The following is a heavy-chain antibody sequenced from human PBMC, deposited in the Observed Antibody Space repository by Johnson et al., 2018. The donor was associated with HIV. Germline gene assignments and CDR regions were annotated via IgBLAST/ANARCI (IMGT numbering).Heavy chain of an antibody. V-gene: IGHV3-74*02. Sequence: VQLVESGGGLVQPGGSLTLSCAASGFTFSHYWMHWVRQAPGKGLVWVSRMNSDGSSTTYADSVKGRFTISRDNSKSTLYLQINSLRAEDAAVFYCARKGDAFDIWGQGTMVTVSS. J-gene: IGHJ3*02. CDR3: ARKGDAFDI. CDR1: GFTFSHYW. CDR2: MNSDGSST.